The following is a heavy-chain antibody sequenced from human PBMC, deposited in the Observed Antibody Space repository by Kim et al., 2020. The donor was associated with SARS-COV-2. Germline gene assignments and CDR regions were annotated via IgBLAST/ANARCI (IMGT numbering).Heavy chain of an antibody. CDR1: GYTFTSYA. V-gene: IGHV1-3*01. D-gene: IGHD3-3*01. CDR3: ARGIYYDFWSGYAGAYEY. Sequence: ASVKVSCKASGYTFTSYAMHWVRQAPGQRLEWMGWINAGNGNTKYSQKFQGRVTITRDTSASTAYMELSSLRSEDTAVYYCARGIYYDFWSGYAGAYEYWGQGTLVTVSS. J-gene: IGHJ4*02. CDR2: INAGNGNT.